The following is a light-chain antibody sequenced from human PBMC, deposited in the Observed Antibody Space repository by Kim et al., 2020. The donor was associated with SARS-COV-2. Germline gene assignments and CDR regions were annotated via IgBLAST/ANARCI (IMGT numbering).Light chain of an antibody. CDR3: QAWDSSTVL. V-gene: IGLV3-1*01. CDR1: ILENNF. CDR2: KDD. Sequence: SYELTQPPSVSVSSGQTASITCSGDILENNFASWYQQKPGQSPVLVIHKDDERPSGIPERFSGSKSGKIATLTISGTQTMHEADYYCQAWDSSTVLFGGGTQLTVL. J-gene: IGLJ2*01.